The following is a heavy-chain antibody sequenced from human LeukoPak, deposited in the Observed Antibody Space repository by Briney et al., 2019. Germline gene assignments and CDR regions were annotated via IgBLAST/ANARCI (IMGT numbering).Heavy chain of an antibody. J-gene: IGHJ4*02. Sequence: GGSLRLSCAASGFTFDDYGMSWVRQAPGKGLEWVSYISSSGSTIYYADSVKGRFTISRDNAKNSLYLQMNSLRAEDTAVYYCAREAMYSSSWSYYFDYWGQGTLVTVSS. CDR3: AREAMYSSSWSYYFDY. CDR2: ISSSGSTI. V-gene: IGHV3-11*04. CDR1: GFTFDDYG. D-gene: IGHD6-13*01.